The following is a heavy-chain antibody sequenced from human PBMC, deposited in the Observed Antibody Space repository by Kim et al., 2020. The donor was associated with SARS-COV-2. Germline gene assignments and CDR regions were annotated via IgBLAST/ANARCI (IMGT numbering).Heavy chain of an antibody. J-gene: IGHJ4*02. CDR2: IYYSGST. V-gene: IGHV4-39*01. CDR1: GGSISSSSYY. CDR3: ARHFSDARRYYYFDY. Sequence: SETLSLTCTVSGGSISSSSYYWGWIRQPPGKGLEWIGSIYYSGSTYYNPSLKSRVTISVDTSKNQFSLKLSSVTAADTAVYYCARHFSDARRYYYFDYWGQGTLVTVSS. D-gene: IGHD3-9*01.